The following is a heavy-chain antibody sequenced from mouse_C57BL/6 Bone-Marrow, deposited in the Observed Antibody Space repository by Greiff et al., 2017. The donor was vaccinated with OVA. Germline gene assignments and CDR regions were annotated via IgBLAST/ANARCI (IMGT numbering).Heavy chain of an antibody. D-gene: IGHD1-1*01. J-gene: IGHJ4*01. CDR3: ARSIHYYGSSLYAMDY. CDR1: GYTFTSYD. V-gene: IGHV1-85*01. CDR2: IYPRDGST. Sequence: QVQLQQSGPELVKPGASVKLSCKASGYTFTSYDINWVKQRPGQGLEWIGWIYPRDGSTKYNEKLKGKATLTVDTSSSTAYMELHSLTSEDSAVYFCARSIHYYGSSLYAMDYWGQGTSVTVSS.